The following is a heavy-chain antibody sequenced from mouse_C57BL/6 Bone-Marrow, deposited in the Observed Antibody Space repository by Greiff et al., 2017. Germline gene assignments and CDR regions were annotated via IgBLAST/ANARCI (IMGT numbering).Heavy chain of an antibody. CDR1: GYTFTDYY. Sequence: VQLQQSGPELVKPGASVKISCKASGYTFTDYYMNWVKQSHGKSLEWIGDINPNNGGTSYNQKFKGKATLTVDKSSSPAYMELRSLTSEDSAVYYCARWNGSSPRGYFDVWGTGTTVTVSS. D-gene: IGHD1-1*01. CDR2: INPNNGGT. J-gene: IGHJ1*03. V-gene: IGHV1-26*01. CDR3: ARWNGSSPRGYFDV.